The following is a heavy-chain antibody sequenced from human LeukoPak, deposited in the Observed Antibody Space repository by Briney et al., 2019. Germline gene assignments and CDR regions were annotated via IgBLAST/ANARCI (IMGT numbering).Heavy chain of an antibody. D-gene: IGHD3-10*01. Sequence: GGSLRLSCAASGFTVSSNYMSWVRQAPEKGLEWVSVIYSGGSTYYADSVKGRFTISRDNSKNTLYLQMNSLRAEDTAVYYCARDRGEDAFDIWGQGTMVTVSS. J-gene: IGHJ3*02. V-gene: IGHV3-66*02. CDR1: GFTVSSNY. CDR2: IYSGGST. CDR3: ARDRGEDAFDI.